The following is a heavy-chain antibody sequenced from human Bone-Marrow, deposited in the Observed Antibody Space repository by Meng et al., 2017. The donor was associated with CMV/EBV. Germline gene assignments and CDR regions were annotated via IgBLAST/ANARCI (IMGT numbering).Heavy chain of an antibody. Sequence: GESLKISCAASGFTFSSYSMNWVRQAPGKGLEWVSSISSSSSYIYYADSVKGRFTISRDNAKNSLYLQMNSLRAEDTAVYYCARDRGLDWNYGFYYYGMDVCGQGTTVTVSS. D-gene: IGHD1-7*01. CDR1: GFTFSSYS. CDR3: ARDRGLDWNYGFYYYGMDV. CDR2: ISSSSSYI. J-gene: IGHJ6*02. V-gene: IGHV3-21*01.